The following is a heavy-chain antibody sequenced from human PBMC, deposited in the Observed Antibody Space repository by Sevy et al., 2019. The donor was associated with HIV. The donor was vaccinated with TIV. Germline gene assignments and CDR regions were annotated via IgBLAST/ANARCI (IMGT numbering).Heavy chain of an antibody. D-gene: IGHD3-10*01. CDR1: GFTFSTYA. CDR2: ISGSGSST. V-gene: IGHV3-23*01. J-gene: IGHJ4*02. CDR3: AKDRVSGTYYSGDFDY. Sequence: GGSLRLSCAASGFTFSTYAMTWVRQAPGGGLEWVSVISGSGSSTYYADSVKGRFIISRDNSKNTLFLQMNSLRADDTAVYYCAKDRVSGTYYSGDFDYWGQGTLVTVSS.